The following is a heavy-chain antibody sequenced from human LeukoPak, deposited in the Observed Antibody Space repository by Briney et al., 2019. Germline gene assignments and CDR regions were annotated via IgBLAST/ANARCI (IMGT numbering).Heavy chain of an antibody. V-gene: IGHV3-30*04. CDR1: GFTFSSYA. CDR3: ARDPAPIIAAAFDY. CDR2: ISYDGSNK. Sequence: GGSLRLSCAASGFTFSSYAMHWVRQAPGKGLEWVAVISYDGSNKYYADSVKGRFTISRDNSKNTLCLQMNSLRAEDTAVYYCARDPAPIIAAAFDYWGQGTLVTVSS. J-gene: IGHJ4*02. D-gene: IGHD6-13*01.